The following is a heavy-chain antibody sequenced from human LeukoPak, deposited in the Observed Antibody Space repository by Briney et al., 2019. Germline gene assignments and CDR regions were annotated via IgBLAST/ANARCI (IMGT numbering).Heavy chain of an antibody. J-gene: IGHJ4*02. D-gene: IGHD2-15*01. CDR3: AKGTSSSCYSAPNY. CDR1: GFTFSSYA. V-gene: IGHV3-64*04. Sequence: GGSLRLSCSASGFTFSSYAMHWVRQAPGKGLEYVSAISSNGGSTYYANSVKGRFTISRDNSKNTLSLQLNSLRAEDTAVYYCAKGTSSSCYSAPNYWGQGTLVTVSS. CDR2: ISSNGGST.